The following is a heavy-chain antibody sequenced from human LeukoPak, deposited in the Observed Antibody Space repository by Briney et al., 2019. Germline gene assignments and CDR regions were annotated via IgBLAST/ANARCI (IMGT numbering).Heavy chain of an antibody. CDR1: GFTFSSHW. Sequence: PGGSLRLSCAASGFTFSSHWMSWVRQAPGKGLEWVANISQDGSEKYYVDSVKGRFTVSRDNAKNSLFLQMNSLRAEDTAIYYCARDSRRAVAALFDYWGQGTLVTVSS. CDR2: ISQDGSEK. D-gene: IGHD6-19*01. J-gene: IGHJ4*02. CDR3: ARDSRRAVAALFDY. V-gene: IGHV3-7*01.